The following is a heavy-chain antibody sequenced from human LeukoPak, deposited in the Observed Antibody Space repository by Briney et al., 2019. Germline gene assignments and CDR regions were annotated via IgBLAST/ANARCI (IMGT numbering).Heavy chain of an antibody. V-gene: IGHV1-69*05. J-gene: IGHJ4*02. Sequence: SVKVSCKASGGTFSSYAISWVRQAPGQGLEWMGGIIPIFGTANYAQKFQGRVTITTDESTSTAYMELSSLRSEDTAVYCCARGAIEKYQLLYPDYWGQGTLVTVSS. CDR3: ARGAIEKYQLLYPDY. CDR2: IIPIFGTA. D-gene: IGHD2-2*02. CDR1: GGTFSSYA.